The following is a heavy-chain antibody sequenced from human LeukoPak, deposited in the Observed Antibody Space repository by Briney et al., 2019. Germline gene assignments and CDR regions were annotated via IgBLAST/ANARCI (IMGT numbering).Heavy chain of an antibody. CDR2: ICTMISTK. V-gene: IGHV3-48*03. CDR3: ARTVYDLRGQSLVPGLDS. J-gene: IGHJ4*02. CDR1: GFMFRTHE. Sequence: GGALRLSCAASGFMFRTHEMNWVRQAPGKGLEWISYICTMISTKYYADSVRGRFTISRDDARSSLFLQMSSLRVEDTAVYYCARTVYDLRGQSLVPGLDSWGQGTLVTVSS. D-gene: IGHD6-13*01.